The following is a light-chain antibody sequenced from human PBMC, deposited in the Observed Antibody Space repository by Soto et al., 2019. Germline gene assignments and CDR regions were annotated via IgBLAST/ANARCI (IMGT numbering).Light chain of an antibody. CDR1: QSVISTY. V-gene: IGKV3-20*01. CDR3: QIYGSSMYT. CDR2: GGS. Sequence: EIVLTQSPGTLSLSPGERATLSCRASQSVISTYLAWYQQKPGQAPRLLMYGGSGRATGIPDRFSGSGSGTDFTLTISRLEPEDFAVYYCQIYGSSMYTFGQGTKLEIK. J-gene: IGKJ2*01.